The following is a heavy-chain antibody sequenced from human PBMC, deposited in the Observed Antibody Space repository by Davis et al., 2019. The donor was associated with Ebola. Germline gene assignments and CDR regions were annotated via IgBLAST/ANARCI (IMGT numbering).Heavy chain of an antibody. J-gene: IGHJ5*02. CDR2: IRYDGSNK. CDR3: AKAYWVGYCISTSCYVFGGDWFDP. D-gene: IGHD2-2*01. V-gene: IGHV3-30*02. Sequence: GGSLRLSCAASGFTFSSYGMHWVRQAPGKGLEWVAFIRYDGSNKYYADSVKGRFTISRDNSKNTLYLQMNSLRAEDTAVYYCAKAYWVGYCISTSCYVFGGDWFDPWGQGTLVTVSS. CDR1: GFTFSSYG.